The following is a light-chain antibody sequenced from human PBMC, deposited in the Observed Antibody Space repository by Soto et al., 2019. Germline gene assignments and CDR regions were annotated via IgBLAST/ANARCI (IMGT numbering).Light chain of an antibody. CDR1: QVISSW. V-gene: IGKV1-12*01. J-gene: IGKJ2*01. CDR3: QQSFGSPPT. CDR2: AAS. Sequence: DIQMTQSPSSLSASVGDRVTITCRASQVISSWLVWYQQKPGKAPKLLIYAASTLQSGVPSRFSGSASGTEFTLTISSLQPEDFATYICQQSFGSPPTFGQGTKVEIK.